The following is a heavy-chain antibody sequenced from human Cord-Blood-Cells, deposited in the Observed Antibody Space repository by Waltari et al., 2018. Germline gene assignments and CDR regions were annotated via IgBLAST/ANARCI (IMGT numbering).Heavy chain of an antibody. CDR2: IYHSGST. CDR1: GGSISSSNW. D-gene: IGHD3-22*01. Sequence: QVQLQESGPGLVKPSGTLSLTCAVSGGSISSSNWWSWVRQPPGKGLEWIGEIYHSGSTNYTQSRKSRVTKAVDKAQNQFSLKLGSVTAADTAGYDWARDLGGGYYYFDYWGQGTLVTVSS. J-gene: IGHJ4*02. V-gene: IGHV4-4*02. CDR3: ARDLGGGYYYFDY.